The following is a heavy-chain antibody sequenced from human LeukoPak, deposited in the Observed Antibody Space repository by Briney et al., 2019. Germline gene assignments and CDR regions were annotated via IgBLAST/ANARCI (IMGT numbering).Heavy chain of an antibody. Sequence: GESLKISCKASGYSFTNYWIGWVRQMPGKGLEWMGIIYPGDSDTRYSPSFQGQVTISADKSISTAYLQRSSPQASDTAMYYCATYAGSSSKYFQDWGQGTLVTVSS. D-gene: IGHD3-10*01. J-gene: IGHJ1*01. V-gene: IGHV5-51*01. CDR1: GYSFTNYW. CDR3: ATYAGSSSKYFQD. CDR2: IYPGDSDT.